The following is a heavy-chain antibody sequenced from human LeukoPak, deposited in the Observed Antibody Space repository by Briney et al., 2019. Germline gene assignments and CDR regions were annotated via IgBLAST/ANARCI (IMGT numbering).Heavy chain of an antibody. V-gene: IGHV3-30*03. D-gene: IGHD6-13*01. Sequence: GGSLRLSCAASGFTFSSYSMNWVRQAPGKGLEWVAVISYDGSNKYYADSVKGRFTISRDNSKNTLYLQMNSLRAEDTAVYYCAREDSSSWRFDYWGQGALVTVSS. CDR3: AREDSSSWRFDY. J-gene: IGHJ4*02. CDR1: GFTFSSYS. CDR2: ISYDGSNK.